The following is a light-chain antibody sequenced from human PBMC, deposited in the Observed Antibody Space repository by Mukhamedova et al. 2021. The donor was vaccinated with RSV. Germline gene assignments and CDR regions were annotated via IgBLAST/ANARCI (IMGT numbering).Light chain of an antibody. V-gene: IGKV1-12*01. CDR2: ATS. Sequence: WYQRRVHGKAPKLLIYATSTLQDGVPPRFRGSGSGTDFTLTISSLQPEDSATYYCQQGSSIPFTFGPGTKLDIK. J-gene: IGKJ3*01. CDR3: QQGSSIPFT.